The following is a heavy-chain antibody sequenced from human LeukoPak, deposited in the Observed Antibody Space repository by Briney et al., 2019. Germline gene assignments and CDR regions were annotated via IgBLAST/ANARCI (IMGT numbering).Heavy chain of an antibody. CDR2: MNPNSGNT. D-gene: IGHD2-15*01. Sequence: ASVKVSCKASGYTFTSYDINWVRQATGQGLEWMGWMNPNSGNTGYAQKFQGRVTMTRNTSISTAYMELSSLRSEDTAVYYCARQPGYCSGGSCYYYMDVWGKGTTVTIFS. J-gene: IGHJ6*03. CDR3: ARQPGYCSGGSCYYYMDV. CDR1: GYTFTSYD. V-gene: IGHV1-8*01.